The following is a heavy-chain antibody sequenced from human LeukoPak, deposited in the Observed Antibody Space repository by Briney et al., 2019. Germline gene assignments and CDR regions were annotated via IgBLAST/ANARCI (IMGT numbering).Heavy chain of an antibody. D-gene: IGHD3-10*01. J-gene: IGHJ5*02. V-gene: IGHV4-59*01. Sequence: ETLSLTCTVSGGSISSYYWSWIRQPPGKGLEWIGYIYYSGSTNYNPSLKSRVTISVDTSKNQFSLKLSSVTAADTAVYYCARSSDYGSAYRYNWFDPWGQGTLVTVSS. CDR2: IYYSGST. CDR1: GGSISSYY. CDR3: ARSSDYGSAYRYNWFDP.